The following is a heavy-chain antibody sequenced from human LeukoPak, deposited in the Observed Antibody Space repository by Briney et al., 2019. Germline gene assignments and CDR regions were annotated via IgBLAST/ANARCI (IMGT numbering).Heavy chain of an antibody. D-gene: IGHD5-18*01. CDR3: TRGGSNFGP. CDR1: GFTFDDYG. J-gene: IGHJ5*02. CDR2: INWNSGST. V-gene: IGHV3-20*04. Sequence: PGGSLRPSCAASGFTFDDYGMSWVRQAPGKGLEWVSGINWNSGSTGYADSVKGRFTISRDNAKNSLYLQMDSLRAEDTAVYYCTRGGSNFGPWGQGTLVAVSS.